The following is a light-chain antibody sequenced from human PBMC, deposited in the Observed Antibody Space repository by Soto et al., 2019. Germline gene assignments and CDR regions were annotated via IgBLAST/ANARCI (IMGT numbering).Light chain of an antibody. CDR3: SSYTGGNPSYV. V-gene: IGLV2-8*01. CDR2: EVT. J-gene: IGLJ1*01. CDR1: SSDVGGYDY. Sequence: QSALTQPPSASGSPGQSVTISCTGTSSDVGGYDYVSWYQQHRGKAPKLMIYEVTIRPSGVSDRFSGSKSGNTASLTVSGLQAEDEADYYCSSYTGGNPSYVFGTGTKVTVL.